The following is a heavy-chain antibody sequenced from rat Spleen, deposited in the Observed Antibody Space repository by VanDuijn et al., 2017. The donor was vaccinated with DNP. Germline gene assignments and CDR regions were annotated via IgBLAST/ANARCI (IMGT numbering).Heavy chain of an antibody. J-gene: IGHJ1*01. CDR1: EFSLTANG. CDR3: ARHSPRRLWGFFDF. V-gene: IGHV2-72*01. Sequence: QVPLEESGPGLMQPSETLSLTCTVSEFSLTANGVGWVRQPLGKGLEWMGTIWSGGSTNYNSAVQSRLSISRDTSKSQVFLKMNSLQPEDTGTYYCARHSPRRLWGFFDFWGPGTMFTVSS. D-gene: IGHD1-11*01. CDR2: IWSGGST.